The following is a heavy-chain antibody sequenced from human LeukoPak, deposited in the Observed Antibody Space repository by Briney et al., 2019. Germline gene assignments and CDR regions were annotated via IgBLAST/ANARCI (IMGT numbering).Heavy chain of an antibody. CDR1: GGSISSHY. Sequence: SETLSLTCTVSGGSISSHYWSWIRQPPGKGLEWIGYIYYSGSTNYNPSLKSRVTISVDTSKNQFSLKLSSVTAADTAVYYCARGHPLLWFGELSGYYFGYWGQGTLVTVSS. J-gene: IGHJ4*02. D-gene: IGHD3-10*01. V-gene: IGHV4-59*11. CDR2: IYYSGST. CDR3: ARGHPLLWFGELSGYYFGY.